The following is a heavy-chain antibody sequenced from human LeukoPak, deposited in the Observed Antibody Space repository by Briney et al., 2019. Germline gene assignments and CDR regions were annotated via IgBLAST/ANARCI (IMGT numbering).Heavy chain of an antibody. CDR2: IIPIFGTA. CDR1: GGTFSSYA. D-gene: IGHD3-10*01. CDR3: AREYYYGSGSYYSEPPGVGFDP. V-gene: IGHV1-69*13. J-gene: IGHJ5*02. Sequence: SVKVSCKASGGTFSSYAISWVRQAPGQGREWMGGIIPIFGTANYAQKFQGRVTITADESPSKAYMELSSMRSEDTAVYYCAREYYYGSGSYYSEPPGVGFDPWGQGTLVTVSS.